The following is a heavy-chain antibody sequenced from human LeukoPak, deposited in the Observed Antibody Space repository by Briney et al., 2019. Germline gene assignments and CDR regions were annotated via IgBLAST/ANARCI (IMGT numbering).Heavy chain of an antibody. CDR1: GGSISSYY. J-gene: IGHJ4*02. V-gene: IGHV4-59*01. CDR3: ARDDGWDCSSTSCLPV. CDR2: IYYSGST. D-gene: IGHD2-2*01. Sequence: SETLSLTCTVSGGSISSYYWSWIRQPPGKGLEWIGYIYYSGSTNYNPSLKSRVTISVDTSKNQFSLKLSSVTAADTAVYYCARDDGWDCSSTSCLPVWGQGTLVTVSS.